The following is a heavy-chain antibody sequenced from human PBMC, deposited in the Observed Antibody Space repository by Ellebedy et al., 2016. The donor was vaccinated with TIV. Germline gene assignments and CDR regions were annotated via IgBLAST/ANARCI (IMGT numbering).Heavy chain of an antibody. CDR1: GFTFSSYD. V-gene: IGHV3-13*01. CDR2: IGTAGDT. CDR3: ARVRFGDTAVDY. D-gene: IGHD2-21*01. Sequence: GGSLRLSCAASGFTFSSYDMHWVRQVTGKGLEWVSAIGTAGDTYYPGSVKGRFTISRENAKNSLYLQITSLRAEDTAVYYCARVRFGDTAVDYWGQGTPVTVSS. J-gene: IGHJ4*03.